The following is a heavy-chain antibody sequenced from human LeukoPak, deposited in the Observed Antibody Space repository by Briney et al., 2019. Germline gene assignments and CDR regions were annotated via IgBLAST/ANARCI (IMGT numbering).Heavy chain of an antibody. V-gene: IGHV3-23*01. CDR2: IISAGATP. D-gene: IGHD3-16*01. CDR1: GFIYSSYA. Sequence: GGSLRLSCAATGFIYSSYALSWVRQATGKGLEWVSAIISAGATPSYAESVTGPLTTSRDNSKNLLFLQMSSLRAEDAAMYYCTREAIATGYAYDWGQGTLVTVFS. J-gene: IGHJ4*02. CDR3: TREAIATGYAYD.